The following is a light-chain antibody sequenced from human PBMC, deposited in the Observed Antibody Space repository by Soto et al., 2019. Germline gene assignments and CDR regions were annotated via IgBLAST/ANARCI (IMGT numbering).Light chain of an antibody. CDR3: QHYGSSPPQLT. V-gene: IGKV3-20*01. J-gene: IGKJ4*01. CDR2: GAS. CDR1: QSVSSSS. Sequence: EIVLMQSPGTLSLSPGDRATLSGRASQSVSSSSLAWYQQKTGQAPRLLIYGASSRATGIPDRFSGGGSGTDFTLTISRLEPEDFAVYYCQHYGSSPPQLTFGGGAKVELK.